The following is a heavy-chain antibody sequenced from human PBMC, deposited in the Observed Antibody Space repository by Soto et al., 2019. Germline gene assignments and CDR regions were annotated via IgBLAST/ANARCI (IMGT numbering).Heavy chain of an antibody. CDR1: GFTFSSYG. D-gene: IGHD3-10*01. V-gene: IGHV3-33*08. CDR3: AREVTMVRGVPYYYGMDV. J-gene: IGHJ6*02. Sequence: VQLVESGGDLVQPGGSLGLSCKGSGFTFSSYGMHWVRQAPGKGLEWVAVIWYDGSNKYYADSVKGRFTISRDNSKNTLYLQMNSLRAEDTAVYYCAREVTMVRGVPYYYGMDVWGQGTTVTVSS. CDR2: IWYDGSNK.